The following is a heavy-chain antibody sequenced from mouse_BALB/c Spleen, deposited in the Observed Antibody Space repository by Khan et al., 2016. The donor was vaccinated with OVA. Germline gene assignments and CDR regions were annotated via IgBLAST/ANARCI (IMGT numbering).Heavy chain of an antibody. D-gene: IGHD2-3*01. CDR3: ARTGYYYFDY. CDR1: GFTFSGFG. V-gene: IGHV5-17*02. CDR2: ISSGSDTI. J-gene: IGHJ2*01. Sequence: EVELVESGGGLVQPGGSRKLSCAASGFTFSGFGMHWVRQAPEKGLEWVAFISSGSDTIYYSDTVKGRFTISRDNPKTTLFLQMTSLRSEDTAMYYCARTGYYYFDYWGQGTTLTVSS.